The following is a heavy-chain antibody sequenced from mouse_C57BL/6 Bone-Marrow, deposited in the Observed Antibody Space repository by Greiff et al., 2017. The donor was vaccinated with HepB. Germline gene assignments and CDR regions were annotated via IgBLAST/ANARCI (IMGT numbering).Heavy chain of an antibody. Sequence: QVQLQQPGAELVRPGTSVKLSCKASGYTFTSYWMHWVKRRPGQGLEWIGVIDPSDSYTNYNQKFKGKATLTVDTSSSTAYMQLSSLTSEDSAVYYGARGHVNYEGWYVDVWGTGPTVTVSS. CDR2: IDPSDSYT. J-gene: IGHJ1*03. D-gene: IGHD2-1*01. V-gene: IGHV1-59*01. CDR1: GYTFTSYW. CDR3: ARGHVNYEGWYVDV.